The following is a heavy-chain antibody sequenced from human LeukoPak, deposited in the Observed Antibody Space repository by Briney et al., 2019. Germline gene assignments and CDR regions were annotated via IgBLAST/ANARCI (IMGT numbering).Heavy chain of an antibody. CDR3: ARRIQLSASWYFDL. CDR2: IYYSGST. CDR1: GGSISSYY. V-gene: IGHV4-59*08. D-gene: IGHD5-18*01. J-gene: IGHJ2*01. Sequence: SETLSLTCTVSGGSISSYYWSWIRQPPGKGLEWIGYIYYSGSTNYNPSLKSRVTISVDTSKNQFSLKLSSVTAADTAVYYCARRIQLSASWYFDLWGRGTLVTVSS.